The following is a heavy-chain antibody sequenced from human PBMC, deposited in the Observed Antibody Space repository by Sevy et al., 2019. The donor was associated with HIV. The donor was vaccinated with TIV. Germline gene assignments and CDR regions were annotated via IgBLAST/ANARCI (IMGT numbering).Heavy chain of an antibody. CDR1: GFTFSSYS. V-gene: IGHV3-48*01. J-gene: IGHJ4*02. CDR2: ISSSSSTI. Sequence: GGSLRLSCAASGFTFSSYSMNWVRQAPGKGLEWVSYISSSSSTIYYADSVKGRFTISRDNAKNSLYLQMNSLRAEDTAVYYCAREGRWLQLELCYWGQGTLVTVSS. CDR3: AREGRWLQLELCY. D-gene: IGHD5-12*01.